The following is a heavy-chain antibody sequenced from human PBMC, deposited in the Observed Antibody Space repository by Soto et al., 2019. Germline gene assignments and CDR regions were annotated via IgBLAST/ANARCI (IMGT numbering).Heavy chain of an antibody. CDR2: IYYSGST. Sequence: PSETLSLTCTVSGGSISSGGFYWSWIRQHPGKGLEWIGYIYYSGSTYYNPSLKSRVTISVDTSKNQFSLKLSSVTAADTAVYYCARDIVVPAATHPGALEWLKADVWGKGTTVTVSS. J-gene: IGHJ6*04. D-gene: IGHD2-2*01. CDR3: ARDIVVPAATHPGALEWLKADV. CDR1: GGSISSGGFY. V-gene: IGHV4-31*03.